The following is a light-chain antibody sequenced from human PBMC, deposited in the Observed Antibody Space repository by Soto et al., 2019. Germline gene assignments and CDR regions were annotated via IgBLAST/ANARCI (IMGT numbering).Light chain of an antibody. J-gene: IGKJ3*01. CDR2: AAS. CDR1: QSIINH. V-gene: IGKV1-39*01. Sequence: DIQMTQSPSSLSASVGDRVTITCRASQSIINHLNWYQQKPGKAPKFLIYAASTLESGVPSRFSGSGSGTDFSLTISSLQPEDFATYYCQQTYSTLYTFGPGTKVDIK. CDR3: QQTYSTLYT.